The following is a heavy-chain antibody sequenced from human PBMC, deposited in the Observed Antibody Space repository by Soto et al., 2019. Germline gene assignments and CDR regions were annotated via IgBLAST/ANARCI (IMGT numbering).Heavy chain of an antibody. J-gene: IGHJ6*02. CDR1: GFTFTSSA. V-gene: IGHV1-18*01. Sequence: ASVKVSCKASGFTFTSSAVQWVRQARGQGLEWMGWISVYNGNTNYAQKFQGRVTMTTDTSTSTAYMELRSLRSDDTAVYYCARGVSPENYYSYGMDVWGQGTTVTVSS. CDR2: ISVYNGNT. CDR3: ARGVSPENYYSYGMDV.